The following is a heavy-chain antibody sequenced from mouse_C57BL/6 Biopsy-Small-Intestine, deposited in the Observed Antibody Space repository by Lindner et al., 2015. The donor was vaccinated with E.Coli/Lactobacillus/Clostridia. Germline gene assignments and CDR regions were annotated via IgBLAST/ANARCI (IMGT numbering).Heavy chain of an antibody. CDR1: GYAFTNYW. Sequence: VQLQESGTVLTRPGASVKMSCKASGYAFTNYWIHWVKQRPGQGLEWIGAIYSGNSDTTYNQKFKDKAKLTAVTSASTAYMELSSLTNEDSAVYYCSRDRWLFDYWGQGTTLTVSS. CDR2: IYSGNSDT. D-gene: IGHD1-1*02. J-gene: IGHJ2*01. CDR3: SRDRWLFDY. V-gene: IGHV1-5*01.